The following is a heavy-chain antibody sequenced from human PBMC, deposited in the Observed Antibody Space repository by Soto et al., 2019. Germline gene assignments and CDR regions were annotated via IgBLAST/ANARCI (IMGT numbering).Heavy chain of an antibody. J-gene: IGHJ6*02. CDR2: IWYDGSNK. Sequence: GGSVGLSCAASGVSLSSYGMHWVRQGPGKGMEWVAVIWYDGSNKYYADSVKGRFTISRDNSKNTLYLQMNSLRAEDTAVFYCARDQERYYAMHVSGQAPTVTVSS. V-gene: IGHV3-33*01. CDR3: ARDQERYYAMHV. CDR1: GVSLSSYG. D-gene: IGHD1-26*01.